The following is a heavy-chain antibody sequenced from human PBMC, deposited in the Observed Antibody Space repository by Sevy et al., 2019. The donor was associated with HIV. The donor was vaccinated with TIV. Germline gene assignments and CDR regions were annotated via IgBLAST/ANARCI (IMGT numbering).Heavy chain of an antibody. V-gene: IGHV3-30-3*01. Sequence: GGSLRLSCAASGFTFSSYAMHWVRQAPGKGLEWVAVISYDGSNKYYADSVKGRFTISRDNSKNTLYLQMNSLRAEDMAVYYCARDRQVTYYDFWSGYSRYYNYYYYYGMDVWGQGTTVTVSS. CDR2: ISYDGSNK. J-gene: IGHJ6*02. CDR1: GFTFSSYA. CDR3: ARDRQVTYYDFWSGYSRYYNYYYYYGMDV. D-gene: IGHD3-3*01.